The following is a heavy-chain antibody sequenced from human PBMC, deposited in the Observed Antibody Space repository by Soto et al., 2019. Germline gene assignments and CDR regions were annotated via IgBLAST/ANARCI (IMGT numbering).Heavy chain of an antibody. V-gene: IGHV3-48*02. Sequence: EVQLVESGGGLVQPGGSLRLSCADSGFTFSSYSMNWVRQAPGKGLEWVSYISSSSSTIYYADSVKGRFTICRDNAKNSLYLQMNSLRDEDTAVYYFARDLGWDSSGYYPDYWGQGTLVTFSA. CDR2: ISSSSSTI. D-gene: IGHD3-22*01. CDR1: GFTFSSYS. J-gene: IGHJ4*02. CDR3: ARDLGWDSSGYYPDY.